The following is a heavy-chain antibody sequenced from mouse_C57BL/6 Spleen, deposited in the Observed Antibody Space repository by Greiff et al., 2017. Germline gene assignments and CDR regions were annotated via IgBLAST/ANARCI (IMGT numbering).Heavy chain of an antibody. D-gene: IGHD2-4*01. V-gene: IGHV1-26*01. CDR2: INPNNGGT. Sequence: EVQLQQSGPELVKPGASVKISCKASGYTFTDYCMNWVKQSHGKSLEWIGDINPNNGGTSYNQKFKGKATLTVDKSSSTAYMELRSLTSEDSAVYYCAYEYNVGVDYWGQGTTLTVSS. CDR1: GYTFTDYC. CDR3: AYEYNVGVDY. J-gene: IGHJ2*01.